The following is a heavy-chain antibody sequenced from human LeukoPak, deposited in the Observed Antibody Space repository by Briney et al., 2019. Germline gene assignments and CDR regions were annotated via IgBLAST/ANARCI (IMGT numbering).Heavy chain of an antibody. CDR1: GGSFSGYY. V-gene: IGHV4-34*01. J-gene: IGHJ4*02. D-gene: IGHD5-18*01. CDR2: INHSGST. Sequence: PSETLSLTCAVYGGSFSGYYWNWIRQPPGKGLEWIGGINHSGSTTYNPSLKSRVTISLDTSKNQFSLKLSSVTTADTAVYYCARGPGYSYGGNDYWGQGTLVTVSS. CDR3: ARGPGYSYGGNDY.